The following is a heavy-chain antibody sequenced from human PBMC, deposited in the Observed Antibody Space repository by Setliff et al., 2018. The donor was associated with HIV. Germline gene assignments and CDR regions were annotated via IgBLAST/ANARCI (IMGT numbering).Heavy chain of an antibody. CDR1: GGSISCHY. V-gene: IGHV4-59*11. J-gene: IGHJ4*02. CDR3: STVVTLAYCHDGLCPAFDS. Sequence: SETLSLTCTVSGGSISCHYWSWFRQPPGKGLEWIGSVYYSGSNNYNPSLKSRITIALDTSKSQFSLKRVPVTAADTAVYFCSTVVTLAYCHDGLCPAFDSWGQGALVTVSS. CDR2: VYYSGSN. D-gene: IGHD2-8*01.